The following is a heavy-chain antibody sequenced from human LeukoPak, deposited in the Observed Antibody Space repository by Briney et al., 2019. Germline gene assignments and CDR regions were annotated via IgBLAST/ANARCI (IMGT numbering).Heavy chain of an antibody. CDR2: ISAYNGNT. CDR1: GYTFTSYS. J-gene: IGHJ4*02. Sequence: GASVKVSCKASGYTFTSYSISWVRQAPGQGLEWMGWISAYNGNTNYAQKLQGRVTMTTDTSTSTAYMELRSLRSDDTAVYYCARDLPGYSSPWYGYWGQGTLVTVSS. CDR3: ARDLPGYSSPWYGY. D-gene: IGHD6-13*01. V-gene: IGHV1-18*04.